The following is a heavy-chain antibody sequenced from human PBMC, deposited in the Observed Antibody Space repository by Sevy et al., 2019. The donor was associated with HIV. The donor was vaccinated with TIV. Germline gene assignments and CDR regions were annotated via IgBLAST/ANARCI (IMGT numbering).Heavy chain of an antibody. J-gene: IGHJ4*02. Sequence: GGSLRLSCAASGFTFNIYSMNWVRLAPGKGLEWVSSLSGSSSYIVYADSVKGRFTISRDNAKNSMYLLMNSLRAEDTAVYYCASGRGDPRADCFDYWGQGTLVTVSS. D-gene: IGHD2-21*02. CDR3: ASGRGDPRADCFDY. CDR2: LSGSSSYI. V-gene: IGHV3-21*01. CDR1: GFTFNIYS.